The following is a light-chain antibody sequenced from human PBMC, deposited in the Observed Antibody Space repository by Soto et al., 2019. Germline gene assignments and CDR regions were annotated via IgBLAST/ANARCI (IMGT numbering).Light chain of an antibody. CDR3: QQYNNWPWT. J-gene: IGKJ1*01. CDR1: QSVSSD. CDR2: DAS. V-gene: IGKV3-11*01. Sequence: IVLTQSPSTLSLSPGERATLSCRASQSVSSDLAWYQQKPGQAPRLLIYDASTRATGIPARFSGSGSGTEFTLTISSLQPEDFALYYCQQYNNWPWTFGQGTKVDI.